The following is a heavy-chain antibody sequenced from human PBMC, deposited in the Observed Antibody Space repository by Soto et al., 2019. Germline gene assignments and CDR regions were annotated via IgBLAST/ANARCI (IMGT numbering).Heavy chain of an antibody. D-gene: IGHD6-13*01. CDR3: ARGDSSWFSDV. J-gene: IGHJ6*02. Sequence: QVQLVQSGAEVKKPGSSVKVSCKASGGTFSTFAISWVRQVPGQGLEWMGGIIPMIETPNYAQRFQGRLTITADESTNTAYRARSRLRAEYTPEYCCARGDSSWFSDVCGQGTKVIVS. V-gene: IGHV1-69*01. CDR1: GGTFSTFA. CDR2: IIPMIETP.